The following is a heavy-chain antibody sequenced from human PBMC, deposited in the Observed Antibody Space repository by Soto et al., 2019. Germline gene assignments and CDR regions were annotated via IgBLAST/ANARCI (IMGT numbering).Heavy chain of an antibody. D-gene: IGHD3-10*01. CDR3: ARTHYGAGVHLLSWFDP. CDR1: GYTFSNYG. CDR2: VSTSDDNT. J-gene: IGHJ5*02. Sequence: QVQLVQSGPEVKKPGASVKVSCEASGYTFSNYGITWVRQAPGQGLEWMGWVSTSDDNTLYAQNLQGRVTMTTDTPSSTAYLELRSLTSDDTAVYYCARTHYGAGVHLLSWFDPWGQGTLVTVSS. V-gene: IGHV1-18*01.